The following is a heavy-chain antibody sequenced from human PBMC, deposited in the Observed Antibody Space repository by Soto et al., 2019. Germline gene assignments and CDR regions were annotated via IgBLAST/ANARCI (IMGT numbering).Heavy chain of an antibody. CDR3: ARGPYYDFWSGSPPFDY. J-gene: IGHJ4*02. V-gene: IGHV1-3*01. CDR1: GYTFTSYA. CDR2: INAGNGNT. Sequence: ASVKVSCTASGYTFTSYAMHWVRQAPGQRLEWMGWINAGNGNTKYSQKFQGRVTITRDTSASTAYMELSSLRSEDTAVYYCARGPYYDFWSGSPPFDYWGQGNLVTVSS. D-gene: IGHD3-3*01.